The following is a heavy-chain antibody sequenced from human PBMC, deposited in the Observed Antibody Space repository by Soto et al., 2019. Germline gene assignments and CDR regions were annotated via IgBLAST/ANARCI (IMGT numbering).Heavy chain of an antibody. Sequence: SVKVSCKASGYTFTEYFMHWVRQAPGQGLEWMGGIIPIFGTANYAQKFQGRVTITADESTSTAYMELSSLRSEDTAVYYRATSDGYSSGWSLEAYYYYSGMAVWGQGTTVTVFS. CDR1: GYTFTEYF. D-gene: IGHD6-19*01. CDR2: IIPIFGTA. V-gene: IGHV1-69*13. CDR3: ATSDGYSSGWSLEAYYYYSGMAV. J-gene: IGHJ6*02.